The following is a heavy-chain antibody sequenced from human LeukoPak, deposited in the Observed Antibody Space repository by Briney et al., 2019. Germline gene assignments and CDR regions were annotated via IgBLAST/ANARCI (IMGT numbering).Heavy chain of an antibody. V-gene: IGHV4-30-2*01. CDR1: GGSISSGGYS. J-gene: IGHJ3*02. CDR2: IYHSGST. D-gene: IGHD3-22*01. Sequence: SQTLSLTCAVSGGSISSGGYSWSWIRQPPGKGLEWIGYIYHSGSTYYNPSLKSRVTISVDGSKNQFSLKLSSVTAADTAVYYCARVGYYDSSGYPGAFDIWGQGTMVTVSS. CDR3: ARVGYYDSSGYPGAFDI.